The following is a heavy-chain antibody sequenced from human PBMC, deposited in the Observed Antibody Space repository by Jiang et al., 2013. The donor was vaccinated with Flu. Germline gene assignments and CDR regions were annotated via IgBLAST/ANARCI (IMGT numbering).Heavy chain of an antibody. V-gene: IGHV5-10-1*01. J-gene: IGHJ6*02. CDR3: ASPIAAAGTVGARYYYGMDV. Sequence: GAEVKKPGESLRISCKGSGYSFTSYWISWVRQMPGKGLEWMGRIDPSDSYTNYSPSFQGHVTISADKSISTAYLQWSSLKASDTAMYYCASPIAAAGTVGARYYYGMDVWGQGTTVTVSS. CDR2: IDPSDSYT. CDR1: GYSFTSYW. D-gene: IGHD6-13*01.